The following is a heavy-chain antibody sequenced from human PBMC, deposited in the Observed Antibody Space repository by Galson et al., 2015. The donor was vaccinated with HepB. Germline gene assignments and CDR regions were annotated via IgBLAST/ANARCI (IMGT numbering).Heavy chain of an antibody. CDR3: ARDLKYILGGAFDI. V-gene: IGHV3-30*04. CDR2: ISYDGSNK. Sequence: SLRLSRAASGFTFSSYAMHWVRQAPGKGLEWVAVISYDGSNKYYADSVKGRFTISRDNSKNTLYLQMNSLRAEDTAVYYCARDLKYILGGAFDIWGQGTMVTVSS. D-gene: IGHD2/OR15-2a*01. CDR1: GFTFSSYA. J-gene: IGHJ3*02.